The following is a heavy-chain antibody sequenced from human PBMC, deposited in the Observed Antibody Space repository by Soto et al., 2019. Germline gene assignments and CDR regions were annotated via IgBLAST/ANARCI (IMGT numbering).Heavy chain of an antibody. CDR2: IKSKTDGGTT. J-gene: IGHJ4*02. V-gene: IGHV3-15*01. D-gene: IGHD6-13*01. Sequence: GGSLRLSCAASGFTFRNAWMSWVRQAPGKGLEWVGRIKSKTDGGTTDYAAHVKGRFTISRDDSKNTLYLQMNSLETEDTAVYYCTMFLAAAGNFDYWGQGTLVTVSS. CDR1: GFTFRNAW. CDR3: TMFLAAAGNFDY.